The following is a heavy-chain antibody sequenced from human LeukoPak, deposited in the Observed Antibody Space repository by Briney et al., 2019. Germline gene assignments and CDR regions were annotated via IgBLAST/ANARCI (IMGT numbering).Heavy chain of an antibody. CDR1: GGSISSSSYY. J-gene: IGHJ6*03. V-gene: IGHV4-39*01. Sequence: SETLSLTCTVSGGSISSSSYYWGWIRQPPGKGLEWIGSIYYSGSTYYNPSLKSRVTISVDTSKNQFSLKLSSVTAADTAVYYCARLGRDTAMATYYYYYMDVWGKGTTVTISS. CDR2: IYYSGST. CDR3: ARLGRDTAMATYYYYYMDV. D-gene: IGHD5-18*01.